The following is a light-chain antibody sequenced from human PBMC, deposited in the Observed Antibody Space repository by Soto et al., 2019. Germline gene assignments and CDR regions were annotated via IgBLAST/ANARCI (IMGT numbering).Light chain of an antibody. CDR2: GNG. Sequence: QSGLTQPPSVSGSPGQMVTISCSGTSSSIGAGYEVHWYHQLPGTAPKLVVSGNGNRPSGVPDRLSASKSGTSASLAITGLQAEDEGHYYCQSYDKRLTAYVFGTGTKVTV. J-gene: IGLJ1*01. CDR1: SSSIGAGYE. V-gene: IGLV1-40*01. CDR3: QSYDKRLTAYV.